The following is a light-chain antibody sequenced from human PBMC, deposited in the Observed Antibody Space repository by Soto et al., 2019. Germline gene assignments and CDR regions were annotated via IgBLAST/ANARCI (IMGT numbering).Light chain of an antibody. J-gene: IGKJ4*01. CDR1: QGIETY. CDR2: AAS. CDR3: QPYYSYPS. Sequence: DIQMTQSQSSLSASVGDRVSITCRTSQGIETYLNWYQQKSGKAPKLLIYAASSLQSGVPSRFSGSGSGTDFTLTLSCLQSEDFATYYCQPYYSYPSFGGGTKVDNK. V-gene: IGKV1-17*01.